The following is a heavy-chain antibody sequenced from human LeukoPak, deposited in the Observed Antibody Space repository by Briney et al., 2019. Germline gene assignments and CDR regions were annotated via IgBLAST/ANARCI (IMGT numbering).Heavy chain of an antibody. CDR3: ARALLYYGSGSYYSYYFDY. CDR2: IYHSGST. D-gene: IGHD3-10*01. J-gene: IGHJ4*02. CDR1: GGSISSGGYS. V-gene: IGHV4-30-2*01. Sequence: SQTLSLTCAVSGGSISSGGYSWSWIRQPPGKGLEWIRYIYHSGSTYYNPSLKSRVTISVDRSKNQFSLKLSSVTAADTAVYYCARALLYYGSGSYYSYYFDYWGQGTLVTVSS.